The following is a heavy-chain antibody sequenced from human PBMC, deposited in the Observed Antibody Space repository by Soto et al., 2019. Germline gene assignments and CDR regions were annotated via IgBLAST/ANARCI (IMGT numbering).Heavy chain of an antibody. CDR3: ARLRARWFGDLLSSDLDF. CDR1: GGSISNYNYY. J-gene: IGHJ4*02. CDR2: VYYTGNT. V-gene: IGHV4-39*01. Sequence: QVQLQQSGPGLVKLSETLSLTCAVSGGSISNYNYYWGWIRQSPGKGLEWIGSVYYTGNTYYNPSLNSRLTISVDTSENQFSLRLTSVTAADTAVYFCARLRARWFGDLLSSDLDFWGQGSLVTVSS. D-gene: IGHD3-10*01.